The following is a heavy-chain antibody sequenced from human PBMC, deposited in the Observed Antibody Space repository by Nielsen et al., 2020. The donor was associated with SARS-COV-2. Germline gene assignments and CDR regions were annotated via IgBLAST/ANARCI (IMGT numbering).Heavy chain of an antibody. Sequence: SETLSLACTVSGDSITSGGSHWSWIRHHPSRGLEWLGFTSYDGNTYSNPSLESRLITSVDTSENQFSLRLNSVTAADTAIYFCARGAAWFDPWGQGTRVTVSS. CDR1: GDSITSGGSH. D-gene: IGHD2-15*01. V-gene: IGHV4-31*03. CDR2: TSYDGNT. J-gene: IGHJ5*02. CDR3: ARGAAWFDP.